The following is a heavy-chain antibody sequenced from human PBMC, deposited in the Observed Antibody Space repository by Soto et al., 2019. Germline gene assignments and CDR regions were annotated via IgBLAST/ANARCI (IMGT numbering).Heavy chain of an antibody. D-gene: IGHD3-10*01. V-gene: IGHV4-4*02. CDR3: GSGLSYYYGMDV. CDR1: GGSISSSNW. CDR2: IYHSGST. Sequence: PSETLSLTCAVSGGSISSSNWWSWVRQPPGKGLEWIGEIYHSGSTNYNPSLKSRVTISXXXSXXXXSLXXSXXTAXDTAVYYFGSGLSYYYGMDVWGQGTTVTVSS. J-gene: IGHJ6*02.